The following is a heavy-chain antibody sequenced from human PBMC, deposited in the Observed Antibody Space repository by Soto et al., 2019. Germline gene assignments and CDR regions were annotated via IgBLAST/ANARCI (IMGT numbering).Heavy chain of an antibody. CDR2: MNPNSGNA. D-gene: IGHD5-18*01. CDR1: GYTFTSYD. V-gene: IGHV1-8*02. Sequence: GASVKVSCKASGYTFTSYDINWVRQATGQGLEWMGWMNPNSGNAGYAQKFQGRVTMTRNTSISTAYMELSSLRSEDTAVYYCEREGTLDTPTLSDAFDIWGQANMVTVSS. CDR3: EREGTLDTPTLSDAFDI. J-gene: IGHJ3*02.